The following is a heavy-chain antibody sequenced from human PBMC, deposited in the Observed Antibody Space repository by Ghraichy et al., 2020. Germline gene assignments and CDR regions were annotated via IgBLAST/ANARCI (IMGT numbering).Heavy chain of an antibody. CDR2: ITSKAYGGTT. CDR3: TRGSPLHSSGWYDY. CDR1: GFTFGGYA. D-gene: IGHD6-13*01. V-gene: IGHV3-49*04. Sequence: GGSLRLSCTASGFTFGGYAMSWVRQAPGKGLEWVGVITSKAYGGTTQSAASVKGRFTISKDDSKNIAHLQMDKLRTEDTAVYYCTRGSPLHSSGWYDYWGQGTLVTVSS. J-gene: IGHJ4*02.